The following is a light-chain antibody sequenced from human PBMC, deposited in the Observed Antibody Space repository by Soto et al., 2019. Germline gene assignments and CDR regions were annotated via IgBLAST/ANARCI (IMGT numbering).Light chain of an antibody. CDR2: DTS. J-gene: IGKJ1*01. Sequence: DIVLTQSPATLSLSPGERATLYFGASQRVSGGFLAWYQQKPGLAPRLILYDTSFRATGIPDRFSGSGSGTDFTLTISRLDPEDFAVYYCQQYGSSPPFGQRTKAAIK. V-gene: IGKV3D-20*01. CDR1: QRVSGGF. CDR3: QQYGSSPP.